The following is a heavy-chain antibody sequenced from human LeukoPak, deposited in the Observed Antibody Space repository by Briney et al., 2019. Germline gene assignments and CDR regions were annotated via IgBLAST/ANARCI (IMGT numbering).Heavy chain of an antibody. CDR1: GYSFINYD. Sequence: ASVKVSCKATGYSFINYDINWVRQTTGQGLEWMGWLNPNTGNTGYAQKFQDRVAITKNTSISTAYMELSSLRSDDTAVYYCARDIEGDYWGQGTLVTVSS. CDR3: ARDIEGDY. J-gene: IGHJ4*02. D-gene: IGHD2-15*01. V-gene: IGHV1-8*03. CDR2: LNPNTGNT.